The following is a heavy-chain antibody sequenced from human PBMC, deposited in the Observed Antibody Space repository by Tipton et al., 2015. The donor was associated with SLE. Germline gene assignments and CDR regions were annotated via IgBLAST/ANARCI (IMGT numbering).Heavy chain of an antibody. Sequence: LVKPSETLSLICNVSGGSIISSSNYWGWIRQPPGKGLEWIGSMYYGGSTYYNPSLKSRVTISVDTSKNQFSLNLNSVTATDTAVYYCARAEFSSNWYMYWHFDLWGRGTLVTVSS. CDR2: MYYGGST. V-gene: IGHV4-39*01. D-gene: IGHD6-13*01. J-gene: IGHJ2*01. CDR1: GGSIISSSNY. CDR3: ARAEFSSNWYMYWHFDL.